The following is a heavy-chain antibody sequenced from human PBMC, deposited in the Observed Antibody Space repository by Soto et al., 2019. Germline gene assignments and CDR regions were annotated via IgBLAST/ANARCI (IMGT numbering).Heavy chain of an antibody. CDR2: ISAYNGNT. CDR1: GYTFTSYG. D-gene: IGHD1-26*01. Sequence: QVQLVQSGAEVKKPGASVKVSCKASGYTFTSYGISWVRQAPGQGLEWMGWISAYNGNTNYAQKLQGRVTMTTDTSTSTAYMELRSLRSDDTAVHYCARSARELLLDYYYGMDVWGQGTTVTVSS. CDR3: ARSARELLLDYYYGMDV. V-gene: IGHV1-18*01. J-gene: IGHJ6*02.